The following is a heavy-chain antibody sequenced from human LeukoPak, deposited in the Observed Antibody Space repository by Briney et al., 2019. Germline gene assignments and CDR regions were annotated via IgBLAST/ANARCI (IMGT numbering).Heavy chain of an antibody. J-gene: IGHJ4*02. Sequence: SETLSLTCTVSGGSISNDYWSWIRQPPGKGLEWIGEINHSGSTNYNPSLKSRVTISVDTSKNQFSLKLSSVTAADTAVYYCASRRITIPRLIRFDYWGQGTLVTVSS. V-gene: IGHV4-34*01. CDR1: GGSISNDY. CDR3: ASRRITIPRLIRFDY. CDR2: INHSGST. D-gene: IGHD3-3*02.